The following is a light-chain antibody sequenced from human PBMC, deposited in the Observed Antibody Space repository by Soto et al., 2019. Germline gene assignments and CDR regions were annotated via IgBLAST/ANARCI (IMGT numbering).Light chain of an antibody. J-gene: IGLJ3*02. CDR1: SSNIGSNS. V-gene: IGLV1-44*01. CDR2: SNN. Sequence: QSVLTQPPSASGTPGQRVTISCSGSSSNIGSNSIIWYQQLPGTAPKLLLSSNNQRPSGVPDRFSGSKSGTSASLAISGLQSEDEADYHCATWDDSLKGPVFGGGTQLTVL. CDR3: ATWDDSLKGPV.